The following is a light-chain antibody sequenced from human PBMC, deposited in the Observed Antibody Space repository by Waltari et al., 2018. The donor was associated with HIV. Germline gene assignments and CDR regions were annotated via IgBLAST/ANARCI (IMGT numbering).Light chain of an antibody. CDR2: DAS. CDR3: QQRHSWPLS. J-gene: IGKJ4*01. Sequence: EITLTQSPVDLSLSPGDIATLSCRANLTIVNFLGWYQQRPGQSPSLLIYDASKRVTGVPVRFSGSGSGTDFSLIINNIQPEDAALYYCQQRHSWPLSFGGGTKV. CDR1: LTIVNF. V-gene: IGKV3-11*01.